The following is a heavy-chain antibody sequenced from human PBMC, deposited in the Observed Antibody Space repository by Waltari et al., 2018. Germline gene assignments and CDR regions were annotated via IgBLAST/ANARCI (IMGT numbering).Heavy chain of an antibody. V-gene: IGHV3-7*01. Sequence: EVQLVESGGGLVQPGGSLRLSCAASGFTLSRYWMSWVRQAPGKGPEWVANIMTDGSEEYYVDSVRGRFTISRDNAKNSLYLQMNSLRPEDTAVYYCARDQWFAFDIRGHGTMVTVSS. CDR1: GFTLSRYW. J-gene: IGHJ3*02. D-gene: IGHD3-22*01. CDR2: IMTDGSEE. CDR3: ARDQWFAFDI.